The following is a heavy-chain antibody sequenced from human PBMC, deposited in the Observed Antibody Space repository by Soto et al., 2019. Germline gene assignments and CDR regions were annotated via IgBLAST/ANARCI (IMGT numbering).Heavy chain of an antibody. D-gene: IGHD5-18*01. J-gene: IGHJ4*02. CDR2: INHSGST. CDR1: GGSFSGYY. Sequence: QVQLQQWGAGLLKPSETLSLTCAVYGGSFSGYYWSGIRQPPGKGLEWIGEINHSGSTNYNPSLKSRVTISVDTSKNLFSLKLSSVTAADTAVYYCATSSRGYSYGFDYWGQGTLVTVSS. V-gene: IGHV4-34*01. CDR3: ATSSRGYSYGFDY.